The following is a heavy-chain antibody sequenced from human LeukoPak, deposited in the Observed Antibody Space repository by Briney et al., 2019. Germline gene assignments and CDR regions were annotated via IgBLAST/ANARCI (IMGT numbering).Heavy chain of an antibody. J-gene: IGHJ2*01. Sequence: GGSLRLSCAASGFTFSNAWMSWVRQAPGKGLEWVARIKSKTDGGTTDYAAPVKGRFTISRDDSKNTLYLQMNSLKTEDTAVYYCTTGAYGDYSYWYFDLWGRGTLVTVSS. CDR1: GFTFSNAW. CDR2: IKSKTDGGTT. V-gene: IGHV3-15*01. D-gene: IGHD4-17*01. CDR3: TTGAYGDYSYWYFDL.